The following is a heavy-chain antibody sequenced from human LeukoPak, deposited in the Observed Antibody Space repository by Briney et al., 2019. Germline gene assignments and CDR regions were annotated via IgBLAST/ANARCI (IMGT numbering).Heavy chain of an antibody. CDR3: ARDGVSYYDFWSGYIDY. V-gene: IGHV3-21*01. J-gene: IGHJ4*02. CDR2: ISSSSSYI. CDR1: GFTFSSYS. Sequence: PGGSLRLSCAASGFTFSSYSMNWVRQAPGKGLEWVSSISSSSSYIYYADSVKGRFTISRDNAENSLYLQMNSLRAEDTAVYYCARDGVSYYDFWSGYIDYWGQGTLVTVSS. D-gene: IGHD3-3*01.